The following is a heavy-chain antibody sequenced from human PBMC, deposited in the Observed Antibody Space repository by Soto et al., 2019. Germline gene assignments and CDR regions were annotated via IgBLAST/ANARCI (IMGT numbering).Heavy chain of an antibody. CDR1: GYTFSDYG. CDR2: VSTYNTNT. D-gene: IGHD3-22*01. CDR3: ARELNTDTSAYYSFAY. J-gene: IGHJ4*02. V-gene: IGHV1-18*01. Sequence: ASVKVSCKTSGYTFSDYGLAWLRQTPGQRPEWMGWVSTYNTNTNYAQKFQGRVTMTTDTSTTTTSMELRSLRSDDTAVYYCARELNTDTSAYYSFAYWGQGTLVTVSS.